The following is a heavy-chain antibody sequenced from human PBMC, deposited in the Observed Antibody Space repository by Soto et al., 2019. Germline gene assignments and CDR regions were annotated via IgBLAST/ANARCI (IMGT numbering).Heavy chain of an antibody. Sequence: EALLLESGGGLIQPGGSLRLACEASGFNFGAYAMSWVRQAPGKGLEWVSGISGSSSGTYYTDSVKGRFTISRDNSKNTVYLQMNSLRGEDTAVYYCAKDRSENFWVYYYAMDVWGQGTAVTVSS. V-gene: IGHV3-23*01. D-gene: IGHD6-19*01. CDR1: GFNFGAYA. CDR2: ISGSSSGT. J-gene: IGHJ6*02. CDR3: AKDRSENFWVYYYAMDV.